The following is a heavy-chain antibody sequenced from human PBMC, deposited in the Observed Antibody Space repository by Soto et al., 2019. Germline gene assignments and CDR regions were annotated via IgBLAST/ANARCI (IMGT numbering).Heavy chain of an antibody. J-gene: IGHJ6*02. D-gene: IGHD6-13*01. CDR1: GFTFNNYG. V-gene: IGHV3-33*01. CDR2: IWNDGSGY. CDR3: ARRQISPPTRGAAAARGGMDV. Sequence: QVQLVESGGGVVQPGGSLRLSCAASGFTFNNYGMHWVRRAPGKGLEWVAVIWNDGSGYYYANSVKGRFTISRDNSKNTLYLQMSSLRAEDTAVYFCARRQISPPTRGAAAARGGMDVWGQGTTVTVSS.